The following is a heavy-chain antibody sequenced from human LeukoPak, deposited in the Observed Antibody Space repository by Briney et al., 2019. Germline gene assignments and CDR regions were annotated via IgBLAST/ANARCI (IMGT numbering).Heavy chain of an antibody. J-gene: IGHJ4*02. CDR1: GFTFSSYS. CDR2: ISSSSSTI. Sequence: PGGSLRLSCAASGFTFSSYSMNWVRQAPGKGLEWVSYISSSSSTIYYADSVKGRFTISRDNAKNSLYLQMNSLRAEDTAVYYCARDSLVPRIVGAKVLPDYWGQGTLVTVSS. V-gene: IGHV3-48*01. D-gene: IGHD1-26*01. CDR3: ARDSLVPRIVGAKVLPDY.